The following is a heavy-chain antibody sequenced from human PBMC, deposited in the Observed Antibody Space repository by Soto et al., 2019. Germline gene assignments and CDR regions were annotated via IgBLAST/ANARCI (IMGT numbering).Heavy chain of an antibody. D-gene: IGHD3-10*01. J-gene: IGHJ4*02. V-gene: IGHV4-31*03. CDR3: SRLRDTYFFDS. Sequence: QVHLQESGPGLVKPSQTLSLTCSVSGDSMTTIGYYWSWVRQHPGKVLEWIGYIYHTGSTYYNPSLKSRVTISLDTSKQQFSLNLTSVTAADTAVYYCSRLRDTYFFDSWGQGTLVTVSS. CDR2: IYHTGST. CDR1: GDSMTTIGYY.